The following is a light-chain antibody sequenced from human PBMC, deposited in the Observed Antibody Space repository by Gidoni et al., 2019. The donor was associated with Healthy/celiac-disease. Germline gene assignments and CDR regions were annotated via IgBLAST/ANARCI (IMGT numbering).Light chain of an antibody. CDR3: QQLNSYPPGT. Sequence: IQLTQSPSSLSASVGDRVTITCRASQGISSYLAWYQQKPGKAPKLLIYAASTLQSGVPSRFSGSGSGTDFTLTIISLQPEDFATYYCQQLNSYPPGTFGQGTKVEIK. CDR2: AAS. J-gene: IGKJ1*01. CDR1: QGISSY. V-gene: IGKV1-9*01.